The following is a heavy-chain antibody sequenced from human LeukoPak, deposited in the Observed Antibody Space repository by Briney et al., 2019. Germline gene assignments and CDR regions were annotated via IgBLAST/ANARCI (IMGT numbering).Heavy chain of an antibody. V-gene: IGHV4-34*01. CDR1: GGSFSGYY. CDR2: INHSGST. D-gene: IGHD6-13*01. J-gene: IGHJ5*02. Sequence: SETLSLTCAVYGGSFSGYYWSWIRQPPGKGLEWIGEINHSGSTNYNPSLKSRVTISVDTSKNQFSLKLSSVTAADTAVYYCARDIIAAAGTENRFDPWGQGTLVTVSS. CDR3: ARDIIAAAGTENRFDP.